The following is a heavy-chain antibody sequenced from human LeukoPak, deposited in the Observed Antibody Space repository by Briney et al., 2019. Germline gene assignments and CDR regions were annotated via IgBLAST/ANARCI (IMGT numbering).Heavy chain of an antibody. V-gene: IGHV3-30*02. J-gene: IGHJ4*02. Sequence: PGGSLRLSCAASGFTFSSYGMHWVRQAPGKGLEWVAFIRYDGGNKYYADSVKGRFTISRDNAKNSLYLQMNSLRAEDTAVYYCARGITSGPRRYDVRNFDYWGQGTPVTVSS. CDR1: GFTFSSYG. CDR3: ARGITSGPRRYDVRNFDY. CDR2: IRYDGGNK. D-gene: IGHD3-3*01.